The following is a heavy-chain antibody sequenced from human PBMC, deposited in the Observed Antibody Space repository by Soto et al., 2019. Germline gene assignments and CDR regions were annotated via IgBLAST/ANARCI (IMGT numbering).Heavy chain of an antibody. V-gene: IGHV4-59*01. Sequence: PSETLSLTCTVSGGSISGYDWSWSRQPPGKGLEWIGYIYYGGSTNYNPSLKSRVTISVDTSKNQFSLKLSSVTAADTAVYYCASEGPYDSNRYYYFWGQGTLVTVFS. D-gene: IGHD3-22*01. CDR3: ASEGPYDSNRYYYF. CDR1: GGSISGYD. CDR2: IYYGGST. J-gene: IGHJ4*02.